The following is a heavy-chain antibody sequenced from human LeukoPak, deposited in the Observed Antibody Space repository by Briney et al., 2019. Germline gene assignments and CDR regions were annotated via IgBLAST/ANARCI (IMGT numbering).Heavy chain of an antibody. CDR2: INHSGST. D-gene: IGHD3-10*01. CDR3: ARAYGSGSYRIKGYFDY. V-gene: IGHV4-34*01. CDR1: GGSFSGYY. J-gene: IGHJ4*02. Sequence: SGTLSLTCAVYGGSFSGYYWSWIRQPPGKGLEWIGEINHSGSTNYNPSLKSRVTISVDTSKNQFSLKLSSVTAADTAVYYCARAYGSGSYRIKGYFDYWGQGTLVTVSS.